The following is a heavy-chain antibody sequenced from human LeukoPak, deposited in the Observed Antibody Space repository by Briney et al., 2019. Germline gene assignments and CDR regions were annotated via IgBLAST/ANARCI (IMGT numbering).Heavy chain of an antibody. Sequence: ASVKVSCKASGYTFTGYYMHWVRQAPGQGLEWMGWINPNSGGTNYAQKFQGRVTMTRDTSISTAYMELSRLRSDDTAVYYCATGGPGCCSSTSCYTLGLYYYYYMDVWGKGTTVTVSS. CDR2: INPNSGGT. CDR1: GYTFTGYY. CDR3: ATGGPGCCSSTSCYTLGLYYYYYMDV. J-gene: IGHJ6*03. V-gene: IGHV1-2*02. D-gene: IGHD2-2*02.